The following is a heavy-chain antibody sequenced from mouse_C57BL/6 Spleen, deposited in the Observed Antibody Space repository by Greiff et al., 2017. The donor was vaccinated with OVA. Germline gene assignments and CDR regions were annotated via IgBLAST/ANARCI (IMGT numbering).Heavy chain of an antibody. Sequence: EVKLVESGGGLVQPKGSLKLSCAASGFSFNTYAMNWVRQAPGKGLEWVARIRSKSNNYATYYADSVKDRFTISRDDSESMLYLQMNNLKTEDTAMYYCVRLTYYYYAMDYWGQGTSVTVSS. D-gene: IGHD5-1*01. V-gene: IGHV10-1*01. J-gene: IGHJ4*01. CDR2: IRSKSNNYAT. CDR3: VRLTYYYYAMDY. CDR1: GFSFNTYA.